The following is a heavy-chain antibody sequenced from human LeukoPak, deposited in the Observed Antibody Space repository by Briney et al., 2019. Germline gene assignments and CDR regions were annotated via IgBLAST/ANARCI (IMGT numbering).Heavy chain of an antibody. CDR2: ISSSGSTI. D-gene: IGHD3-22*01. J-gene: IGHJ4*02. CDR1: GFTFSDYY. CDR3: AKDHGYYYYDSSGYYLDY. V-gene: IGHV3-11*04. Sequence: GGSLRLSCAASGFTFSDYYMSWIRQAPGKGLEWVSYISSSGSTIYYADSVKGRFTISRDNSKNTLYLQMNSLRAEDTAVYYCAKDHGYYYYDSSGYYLDYWGQGTLVTVSS.